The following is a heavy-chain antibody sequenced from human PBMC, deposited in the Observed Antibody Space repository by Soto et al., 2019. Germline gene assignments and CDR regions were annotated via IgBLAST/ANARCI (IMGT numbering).Heavy chain of an antibody. D-gene: IGHD4-17*01. CDR3: AKGVSRYGDQDYFDC. CDR1: GFTFSSYT. Sequence: EVQLLESGGGLVQPGGSLRLSCAASGFTFSSYTMSWVRQAPGMGLEWVSAISASGGSPYYADSVKGRFTISRDNSKNTLYLEIDSLRAEDTAVYYCAKGVSRYGDQDYFDCWGQGSLVTVSA. V-gene: IGHV3-23*01. J-gene: IGHJ4*02. CDR2: ISASGGSP.